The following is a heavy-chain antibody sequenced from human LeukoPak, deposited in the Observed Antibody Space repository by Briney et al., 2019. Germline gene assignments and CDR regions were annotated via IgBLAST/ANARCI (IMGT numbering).Heavy chain of an antibody. CDR3: ARGGVVVAATDI. Sequence: PAEPLSLTCTASGGSISSYYWSWIRQPPGRGLEWIGYIYYSGSTNYNPSLKSRVTISVDTSKNQFSLKLSSVSAADTAVYYCARGGVVVAATDIWGQGTMVTVSS. D-gene: IGHD2-15*01. V-gene: IGHV4-59*01. CDR2: IYYSGST. CDR1: GGSISSYY. J-gene: IGHJ3*02.